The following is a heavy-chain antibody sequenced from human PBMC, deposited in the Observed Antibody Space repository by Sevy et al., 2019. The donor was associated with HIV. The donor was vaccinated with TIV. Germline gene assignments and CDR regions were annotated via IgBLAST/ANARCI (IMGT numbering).Heavy chain of an antibody. V-gene: IGHV3-21*01. J-gene: IGHJ5*02. CDR1: GFTFSSYS. CDR3: ARGGGWYYDFWSGSPIDP. D-gene: IGHD3-3*01. Sequence: GRSLRLSCAASGFTFSSYSMNWVRQAPGKGLEWVSSISSSSSYIYYADSVKGRFTISRDNAKNSLYLQMNSLRAEDTAVYYCARGGGWYYDFWSGSPIDPWGQGTLVTVSS. CDR2: ISSSSSYI.